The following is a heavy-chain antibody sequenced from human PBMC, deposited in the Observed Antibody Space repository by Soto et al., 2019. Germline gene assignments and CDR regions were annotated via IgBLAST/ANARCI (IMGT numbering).Heavy chain of an antibody. D-gene: IGHD2-2*01. CDR3: ARHFLFRKESRDIVVVPAAPDAFDI. J-gene: IGHJ3*02. Sequence: GESLKISCKGSGYSFTSYWIGWVRQMPGKGLEWMGIIYPGDSDTRYSPSFQGQITISADKSISTAYLQWSSLKASDTAMYYCARHFLFRKESRDIVVVPAAPDAFDIWGQGTKGTVSS. CDR2: IYPGDSDT. CDR1: GYSFTSYW. V-gene: IGHV5-51*01.